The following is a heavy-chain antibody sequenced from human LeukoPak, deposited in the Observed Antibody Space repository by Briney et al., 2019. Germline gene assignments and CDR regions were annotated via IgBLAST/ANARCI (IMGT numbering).Heavy chain of an antibody. CDR2: IYPGDSDT. CDR3: ARSAGSTSGRYVDY. D-gene: IGHD3-10*01. J-gene: IGHJ4*02. V-gene: IGHV5-51*01. CDR1: GTIFTSSW. Sequence: RGASLQISCQGSGTIFTSSWIGGGRPLRGKVLEWMGIIYPGDSDTRYSPSFRGQVSISASRSISTAYLQWSSLKASDTAMYYCARSAGSTSGRYVDYWGQGTLVTVSS.